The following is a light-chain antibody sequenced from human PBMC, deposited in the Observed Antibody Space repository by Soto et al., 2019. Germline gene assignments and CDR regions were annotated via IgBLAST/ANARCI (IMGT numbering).Light chain of an antibody. V-gene: IGKV1-39*01. Sequence: DIQMTQSPSSLSSSVGDRVTVTFRASQSISNYLNWYQQKPGKAPKFLIYAASSLQSGVPSRFSGRGSGTDFTLTISSLQPEDFAIYFCQQSYSTPLTFGGGTKVDI. J-gene: IGKJ4*01. CDR1: QSISNY. CDR2: AAS. CDR3: QQSYSTPLT.